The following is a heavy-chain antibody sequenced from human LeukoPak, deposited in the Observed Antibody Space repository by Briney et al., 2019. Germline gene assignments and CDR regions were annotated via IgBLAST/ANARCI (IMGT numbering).Heavy chain of an antibody. Sequence: AETLSLTRTVSGGSISSYYWSWIREPPGKGLGWVGCIYYSGSTNYHPSLKSRITISVVTSKNQFSRKLSSVTAADTAVYYCARVAGVYYYYMDVWGKGTTVTVSS. CDR2: IYYSGST. V-gene: IGHV4-59*08. J-gene: IGHJ6*03. D-gene: IGHD2-15*01. CDR3: ARVAGVYYYYMDV. CDR1: GGSISSYY.